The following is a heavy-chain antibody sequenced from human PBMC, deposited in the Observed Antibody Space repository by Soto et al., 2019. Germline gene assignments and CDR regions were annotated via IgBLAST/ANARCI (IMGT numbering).Heavy chain of an antibody. CDR2: IYYSGST. CDR3: ARDNNWNGSYYYYYMDV. J-gene: IGHJ6*03. D-gene: IGHD1-1*01. Sequence: SETLSLTCTVSGGSISSSSYYWGWIRQPPGKGLEWIGSIYYSGSTYYNPSLKSRVTISVDTSKNQFSLKLSSVTAADTAVYYCARDNNWNGSYYYYYMDVWGKGTTVTVSS. V-gene: IGHV4-39*01. CDR1: GGSISSSSYY.